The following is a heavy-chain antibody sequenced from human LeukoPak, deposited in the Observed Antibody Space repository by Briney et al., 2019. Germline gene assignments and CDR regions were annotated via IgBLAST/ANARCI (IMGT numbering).Heavy chain of an antibody. Sequence: ASVKVSCKASGYTFTSYYIHWVRQAPGQGLEWMGIINPSGGSTSYAQKFQGRVTMTRDTSTSTVYMELSSLRSEDTAVYYCARVSAKGYYFDYWGQGTLVTVSS. D-gene: IGHD6-13*01. CDR2: INPSGGST. CDR1: GYTFTSYY. J-gene: IGHJ4*02. V-gene: IGHV1-46*01. CDR3: ARVSAKGYYFDY.